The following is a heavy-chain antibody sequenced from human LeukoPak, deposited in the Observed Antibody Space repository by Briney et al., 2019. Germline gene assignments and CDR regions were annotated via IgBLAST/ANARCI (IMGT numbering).Heavy chain of an antibody. CDR1: GYTFTSYG. D-gene: IGHD1-7*01. CDR3: ARIRLTGTTHNWFDP. CDR2: ISAYNGNT. J-gene: IGHJ5*02. V-gene: IGHV1-18*01. Sequence: ASVKVSCKASGYTFTSYGIIWVRQAPGQGLEWMGWISAYNGNTNYAQKLQGRVTMTTDTSTSTAYMELRSLRSDDTAVYYCARIRLTGTTHNWFDPWGQGTLVTVSS.